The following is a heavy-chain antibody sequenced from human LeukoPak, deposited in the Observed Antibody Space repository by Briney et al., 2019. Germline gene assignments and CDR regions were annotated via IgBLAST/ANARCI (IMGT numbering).Heavy chain of an antibody. J-gene: IGHJ4*02. V-gene: IGHV3-48*03. CDR3: ARGGWNYVFNS. CDR2: ISSSASTI. Sequence: GGSLRLSCAASGFTFSTYEMNWVRQAPGKGLEWVSYISSSASTIYYADYVKGRFTISRDNAKNSLYLHMNSLRAEDTAVYYCARGGWNYVFNSWGQGTLVTVSS. CDR1: GFTFSTYE. D-gene: IGHD1-7*01.